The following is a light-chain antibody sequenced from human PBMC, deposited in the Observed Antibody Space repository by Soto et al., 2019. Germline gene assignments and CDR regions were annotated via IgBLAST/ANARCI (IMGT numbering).Light chain of an antibody. V-gene: IGKV1-39*01. CDR2: AAS. Sequence: DIQMTQSPSSLSASVGDRVTITCRASQSISSYLIWHQQKPGKAPNLLIYAASSLQSGVPSRFSGSGSGTDFTLTISSLQPEDFATYYCQQSFRTPWTFGQGTKVEIK. CDR3: QQSFRTPWT. J-gene: IGKJ1*01. CDR1: QSISSY.